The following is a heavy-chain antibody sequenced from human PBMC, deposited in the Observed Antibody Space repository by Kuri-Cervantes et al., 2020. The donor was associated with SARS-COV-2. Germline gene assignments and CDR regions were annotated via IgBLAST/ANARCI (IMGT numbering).Heavy chain of an antibody. J-gene: IGHJ4*02. CDR1: GGSFSGYY. V-gene: IGHV4-34*01. D-gene: IGHD3-22*01. Sequence: SETLSLTCAVYGGSFSGYYWSWVRQPPGKGLEWIGEINHSGSTNYDPSLKSRVTISVDTSKNQFSLKLSSVTAADTAVYYCARAPFYYDSSGYSYVFDYWGQGTLVTVSS. CDR3: ARAPFYYDSSGYSYVFDY. CDR2: INHSGST.